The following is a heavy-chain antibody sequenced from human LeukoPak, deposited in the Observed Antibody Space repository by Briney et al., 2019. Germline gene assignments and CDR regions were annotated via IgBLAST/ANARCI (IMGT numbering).Heavy chain of an antibody. CDR3: ASGRVLLWFGGLFHKGGDAFDI. CDR1: GFTVSSNY. J-gene: IGHJ3*02. Sequence: PGGSLRLSCAASGFTVSSNYMSWVRQAPGKGLEWVSVIYSGGSTYYADSVKGRFTISRDNSKNTLYLQMNSLRAEDTAVYYCASGRVLLWFGGLFHKGGDAFDIWGQGTMVTVSS. V-gene: IGHV3-66*01. CDR2: IYSGGST. D-gene: IGHD3-10*01.